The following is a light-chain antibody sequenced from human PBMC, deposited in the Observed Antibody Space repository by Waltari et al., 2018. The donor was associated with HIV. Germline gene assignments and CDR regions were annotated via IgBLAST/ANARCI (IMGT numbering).Light chain of an antibody. J-gene: IGLJ1*01. V-gene: IGLV1-40*01. CDR3: QSYDTSLSAYV. CDR2: GNT. CDR1: SSNIGAGYD. Sequence: QSVLAQPPSVSGAPGQSVTISCPGSSSNIGAGYDVHWYQQPPGTAPKFLIYGNTNRPSGVPDRFSGSKSGSSASLAITGLQAEDEADYYCQSYDTSLSAYVFGTGTKVTVL.